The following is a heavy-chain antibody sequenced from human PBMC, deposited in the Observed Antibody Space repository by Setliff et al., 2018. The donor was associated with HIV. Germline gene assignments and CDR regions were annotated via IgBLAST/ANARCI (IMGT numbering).Heavy chain of an antibody. CDR3: ARDPKHSSSGDLEY. CDR2: INHSGST. Sequence: SETLSLTCAVYGESFTDYFWTWIRQPPGKGLEWIGEINHSGSTNYNPSLKSRVTISVDTSKNQFSLKLTSVTAADTAVYYCARDPKHSSSGDLEYWSQGTLVTVSS. V-gene: IGHV4-34*01. CDR1: GESFTDYF. J-gene: IGHJ4*02. D-gene: IGHD6-13*01.